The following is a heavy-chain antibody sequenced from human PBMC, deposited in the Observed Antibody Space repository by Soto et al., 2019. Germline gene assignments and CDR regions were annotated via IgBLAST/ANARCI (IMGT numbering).Heavy chain of an antibody. CDR1: GYTFTSYG. Sequence: ASVKVSCKASGYTFTSYGISWVRQAPGQGLEWMGWISAYNGNTNYAQKLQGRVTMTTDTSTSTAYMELRSLRSDDTAVYYCARDPDDSSGPQPPHAFDIWGQGTMVTVSS. J-gene: IGHJ3*02. CDR3: ARDPDDSSGPQPPHAFDI. D-gene: IGHD3-22*01. CDR2: ISAYNGNT. V-gene: IGHV1-18*01.